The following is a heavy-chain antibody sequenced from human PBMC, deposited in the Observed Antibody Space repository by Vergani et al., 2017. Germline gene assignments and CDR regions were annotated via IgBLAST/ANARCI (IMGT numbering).Heavy chain of an antibody. CDR2: IYPADSDT. CDR3: ARHTTYTDS. Sequence: EVELVQSGPEMRKPGKSLKISCKGSEYSFGNYWIGWVRQMPGKGLEWMGIIYPADSDTRYSPSFQGQVTISADKSISTAFLQWDSLKASDTALYYCARHTTYTDSWGQGTLVTVSS. J-gene: IGHJ4*02. D-gene: IGHD1-1*01. V-gene: IGHV5-51*01. CDR1: EYSFGNYW.